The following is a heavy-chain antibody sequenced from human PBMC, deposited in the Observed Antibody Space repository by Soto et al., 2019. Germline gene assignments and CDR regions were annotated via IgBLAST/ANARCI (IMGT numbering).Heavy chain of an antibody. V-gene: IGHV4-34*01. Sequence: SETLSLTCAVYGGSFSGYYWSWIRQPPGKGLEWIGEINHSGSTNYNPSLKSRVTISVDTSKNQFSLKLSSVTAADTAVYYCARAGAVVGATPTLFDYWGQGTLVTVSS. CDR3: ARAGAVVGATPTLFDY. J-gene: IGHJ4*02. CDR2: INHSGST. CDR1: GGSFSGYY. D-gene: IGHD1-26*01.